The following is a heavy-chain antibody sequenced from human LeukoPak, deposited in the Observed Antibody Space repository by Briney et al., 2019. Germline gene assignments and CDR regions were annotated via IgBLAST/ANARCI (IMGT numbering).Heavy chain of an antibody. CDR3: ARGYSNYGYAFDI. CDR1: GFTFDDYG. Sequence: TGGSLRLSCAASGFTFDDYGMSWVRQAPGKGLEWVSSISSSSSYIYYADSVKGRFTISRDNAKNSLYLQMNSLRAEDTAVYYCARGYSNYGYAFDIWGQGTLVTVSS. CDR2: ISSSSSYI. D-gene: IGHD4-11*01. V-gene: IGHV3-21*01. J-gene: IGHJ3*02.